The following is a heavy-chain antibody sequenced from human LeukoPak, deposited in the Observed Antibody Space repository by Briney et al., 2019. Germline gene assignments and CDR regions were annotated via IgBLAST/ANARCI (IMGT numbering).Heavy chain of an antibody. CDR2: IYYSGST. CDR1: GGSISSGGYY. CDR3: ARQEQQPYYYYGMDV. Sequence: PSQTLPLTCTVSGGSISSGGYYWSWIRQHPGKGLEWIGYIYYSGSTYYNPSLKSRVTISVDTSKNQFSLKLSSVTAADTAVYYCARQEQQPYYYYGMDVWGQGTTVTVSS. J-gene: IGHJ6*02. V-gene: IGHV4-31*03. D-gene: IGHD6-13*01.